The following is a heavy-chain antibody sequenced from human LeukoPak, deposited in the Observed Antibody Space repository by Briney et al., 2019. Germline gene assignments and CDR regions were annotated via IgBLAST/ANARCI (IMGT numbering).Heavy chain of an antibody. V-gene: IGHV3-23*01. D-gene: IGHD3-3*01. CDR2: ISGSGGST. CDR1: GFTFSSYA. J-gene: IGHJ4*02. Sequence: GGSLRLSCAASGFTFSSYAMSWVRQAPGKGLEWVSAISGSGGSTYYADSVKGRFTISRDNAKNSLYLQMNTLRPEDTAVYYCARERQNKDFWSGGDYWGQGTLVTVSS. CDR3: ARERQNKDFWSGGDY.